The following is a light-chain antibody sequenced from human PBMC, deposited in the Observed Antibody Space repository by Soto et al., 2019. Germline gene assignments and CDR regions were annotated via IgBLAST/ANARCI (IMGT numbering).Light chain of an antibody. V-gene: IGLV1-47*01. CDR1: NSNIEDNY. CDR3: SARLRSLSRTWV. J-gene: IGLJ3*02. CDR2: KNN. Sequence: QSVLTQPPSASGTPGQRVTISCYGSNSNIEDNYVYWYQQLPGTAPKLLIYKNNQRPSGVPDRFSGSRSGTSASLVISGLRSADEADYYCSARLRSLSRTWVFGGGTKLTVL.